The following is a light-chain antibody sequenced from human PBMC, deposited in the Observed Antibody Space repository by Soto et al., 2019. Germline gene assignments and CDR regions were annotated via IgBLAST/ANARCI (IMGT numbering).Light chain of an antibody. J-gene: IGKJ4*01. CDR1: QSVANNY. V-gene: IGKV3-20*01. CDR2: DAS. Sequence: EIVLTQCPGTLSLSPGERATLSCRASQSVANNYLAWYQQKPGQAPRFLIYDASSRATGIPDRFSGSGSGTDFTLTISRLEPEDFAVYYCEQYGSTPLTFGGGTKVEIK. CDR3: EQYGSTPLT.